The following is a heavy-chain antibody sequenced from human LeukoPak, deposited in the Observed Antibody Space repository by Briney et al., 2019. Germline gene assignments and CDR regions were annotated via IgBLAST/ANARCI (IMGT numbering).Heavy chain of an antibody. CDR1: GFTFSSYA. CDR3: AKDPPLYCSSTSCYDDY. CDR2: IIGSGGST. Sequence: QTGGSLRLSCAASGFTFSSYAMSWVRQAPGKGLEWVSAIIGSGGSTYYADSVKGRFTISRDNSKNTLYLQMNSLRAEDTAVYYCAKDPPLYCSSTSCYDDYWGQGTLVTVSS. V-gene: IGHV3-23*01. J-gene: IGHJ4*02. D-gene: IGHD2-2*01.